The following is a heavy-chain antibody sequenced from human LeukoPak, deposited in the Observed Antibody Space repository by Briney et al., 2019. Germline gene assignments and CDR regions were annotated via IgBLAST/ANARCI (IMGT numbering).Heavy chain of an antibody. CDR3: AKAGSIRFDY. Sequence: GGSLRLSCAASGFTFNTYAMSWVRQAPGKGLEWVSGISGRDGGTYYADSVKGRFTISRDNSKNTLYLQMNSLRAEDTAIYYCAKAGSIRFDYWGQGTLVTVSS. V-gene: IGHV3-23*01. J-gene: IGHJ4*02. D-gene: IGHD1-26*01. CDR1: GFTFNTYA. CDR2: ISGRDGGT.